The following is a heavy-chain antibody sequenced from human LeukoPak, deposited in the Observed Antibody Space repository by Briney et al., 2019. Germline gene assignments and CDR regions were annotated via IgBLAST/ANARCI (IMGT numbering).Heavy chain of an antibody. D-gene: IGHD3-22*01. CDR3: ARDLIDYYYGMDV. J-gene: IGHJ6*02. Sequence: SETLSLTCTASGVSISSYDWSWIRQPPGKGLEWVGYIYYSGSTNYNHSLKSRVTISGDTSKNQFSLKLSSVTAADTAVYYCARDLIDYYYGMDVWGQGTTVTVSS. CDR2: IYYSGST. CDR1: GVSISSYD. V-gene: IGHV4-59*01.